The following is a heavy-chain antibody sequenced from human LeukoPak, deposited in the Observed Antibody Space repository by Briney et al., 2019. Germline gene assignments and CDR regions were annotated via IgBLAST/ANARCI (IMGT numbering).Heavy chain of an antibody. CDR1: GYTFTDYY. Sequence: ASVKVSCKASGYTFTDYYMHWVRQAPGQGLEWMGWINPKSGSTNCAQQYQGGVTMTRDTSIRTAYMELSSLRPDDTGVYFCARDGQGSGKTYDYWGQGTLVTVSS. V-gene: IGHV1-2*02. J-gene: IGHJ4*02. D-gene: IGHD1-1*01. CDR2: INPKSGST. CDR3: ARDGQGSGKTYDY.